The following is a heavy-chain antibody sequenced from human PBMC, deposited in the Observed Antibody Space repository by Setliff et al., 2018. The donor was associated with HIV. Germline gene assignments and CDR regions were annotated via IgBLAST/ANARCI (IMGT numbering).Heavy chain of an antibody. CDR3: ARVADGYNSYFDY. V-gene: IGHV3-7*01. CDR1: GFIFSSYW. CDR2: IKQGGSEK. Sequence: ETLRLSCTASGFIFSSYWMSWVRQAPGKGLEWVANIKQGGSEKYYVDSVKGRFTMSRDNAKNSLFLQMHSLRAEDTAVYYCARVADGYNSYFDYWGQGTVVTVSS. D-gene: IGHD5-18*01. J-gene: IGHJ4*02.